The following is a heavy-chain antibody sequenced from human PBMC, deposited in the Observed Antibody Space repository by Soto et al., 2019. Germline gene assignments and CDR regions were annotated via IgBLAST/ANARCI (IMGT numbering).Heavy chain of an antibody. V-gene: IGHV3-23*01. J-gene: IGHJ6*02. Sequence: PGGSLRLSCSSSGFTFNNFAMMWVRQAPGKGLEWVSTISGSGVSTYYADSVKGRFTISRDNSRNTLYLQMNSLRADDTAIYFCAKGVQGYGSVFPCYGMDVWGQGTTVTVSS. CDR1: GFTFNNFA. CDR2: ISGSGVST. CDR3: AKGVQGYGSVFPCYGMDV. D-gene: IGHD6-19*01.